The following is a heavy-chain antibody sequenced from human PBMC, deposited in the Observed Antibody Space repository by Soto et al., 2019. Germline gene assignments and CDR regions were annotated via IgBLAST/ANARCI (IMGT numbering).Heavy chain of an antibody. CDR1: GGSISSYY. D-gene: IGHD3-10*01. CDR2: IYYSGST. J-gene: IGHJ6*02. V-gene: IGHV4-59*01. Sequence: SETLSLTCTVSGGSISSYYWSWIRQPPGKGLEWIGYIYYSGSTNYNPSLKSRVTISVDTSKNQFSLKLSSVTAADTAVYYCARGSDDFYGMDVWGQGTTVTAP. CDR3: ARGSDDFYGMDV.